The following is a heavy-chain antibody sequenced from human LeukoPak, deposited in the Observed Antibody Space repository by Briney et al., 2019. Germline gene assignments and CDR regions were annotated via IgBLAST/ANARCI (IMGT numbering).Heavy chain of an antibody. V-gene: IGHV4-61*08. CDR1: GGSISSGDYY. CDR2: IYYSGST. D-gene: IGHD3-22*01. CDR3: ARDKRYYYDSSGYYFDS. Sequence: SETLSLTCTVSGGSISSGDYYWSWIRQPPGKGLEWIGYIYYSGSTNYNPSLKSRVTISVDTSKNQFSLKLTSVTAADTAVYYCARDKRYYYDSSGYYFDSWGQGLLVTVSS. J-gene: IGHJ4*02.